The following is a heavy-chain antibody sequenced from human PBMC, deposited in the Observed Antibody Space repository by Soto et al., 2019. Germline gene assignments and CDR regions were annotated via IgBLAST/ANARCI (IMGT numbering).Heavy chain of an antibody. Sequence: SETLSLTCTVSGGSVSSHFWTWIRQPPGKGLEWIGYIYCSGSTNYNPSLKSRVTISLDTSRNQFSLELSSVTAADTAVYYCARGGVLIIDYWGQGTLVTVSS. CDR1: GGSVSSHF. J-gene: IGHJ4*02. D-gene: IGHD1-26*01. V-gene: IGHV4-59*08. CDR2: IYCSGST. CDR3: ARGGVLIIDY.